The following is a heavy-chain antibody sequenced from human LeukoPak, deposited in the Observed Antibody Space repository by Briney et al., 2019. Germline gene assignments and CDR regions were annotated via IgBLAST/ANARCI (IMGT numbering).Heavy chain of an antibody. CDR1: GGSFSGYY. Sequence: PSETLSLTCAFYGGSFSGYYWSWIRQPRGKGLEWIGEINHSGSNNYNPSLKSRVTISVDTSKNQFSLKLSSVTAADTAVYYCASITFGEVLDYWGQGTLVTVSS. V-gene: IGHV4-34*01. CDR3: ASITFGEVLDY. D-gene: IGHD3-16*01. J-gene: IGHJ4*02. CDR2: INHSGSN.